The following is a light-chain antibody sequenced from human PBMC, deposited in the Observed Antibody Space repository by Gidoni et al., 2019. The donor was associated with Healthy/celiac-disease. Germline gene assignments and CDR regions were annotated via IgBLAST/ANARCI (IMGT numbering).Light chain of an antibody. J-gene: IGKJ2*01. CDR2: AAS. V-gene: IGKV1-39*01. CDR1: QSISSY. Sequence: DIQMTQSPSSLSASVGDRVTITCRASQSISSYLNWYQQKPGKAPKLLIYAASSLQSGVPSRFSGSGSGTDFTLTISSLQPEDFATYHCQQSYSTLYTFXQXTKLEIK. CDR3: QQSYSTLYT.